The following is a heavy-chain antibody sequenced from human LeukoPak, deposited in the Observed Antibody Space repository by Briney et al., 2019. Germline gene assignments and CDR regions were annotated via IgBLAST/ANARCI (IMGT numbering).Heavy chain of an antibody. CDR1: GGSISSYY. V-gene: IGHV4-4*07. J-gene: IGHJ4*02. Sequence: PLETLSLTCTVSGGSISSYYWSWIRQPAGKGLEWIGRIYSSGSTNYNPSLKSRVTMSVDTSKNQFSLKLRSVTAADTAVYYCAREAVGSKDLDYWGQGTLVTVSS. CDR3: AREAVGSKDLDY. CDR2: IYSSGST. D-gene: IGHD3-16*01.